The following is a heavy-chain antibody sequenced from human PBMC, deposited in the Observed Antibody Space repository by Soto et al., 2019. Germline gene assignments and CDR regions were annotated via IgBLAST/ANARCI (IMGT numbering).Heavy chain of an antibody. D-gene: IGHD3-3*01. Sequence: QLRLQESGPGLVKPSQTLSLTCTVSGGSISSGDYFWSWVRQPPGKGLEWIGYIYYTGSTSYNPAIKRRTTVSVASSKNQFALQVSSVTAAATAVYFCAIDDGYYRLYDNWGQGPLVSVSS. CDR3: AIDDGYYRLYDN. J-gene: IGHJ4*02. CDR1: GGSISSGDYF. V-gene: IGHV4-30-4*01. CDR2: IYYTGST.